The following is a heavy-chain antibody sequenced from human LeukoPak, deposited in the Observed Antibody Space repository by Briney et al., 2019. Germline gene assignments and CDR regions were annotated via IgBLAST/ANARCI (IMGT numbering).Heavy chain of an antibody. Sequence: ASVKVSCKASGYTFTDYYIHWVRQAPGQGLEWMGIISPSGGSSSYAQKFQGRVTMTRDKSTSTVYMELSRLRSEDTAVYYCARGPSITMVRGGQWYYYMDVWGKGTTVTISS. D-gene: IGHD3-10*01. CDR2: ISPSGGSS. CDR1: GYTFTDYY. CDR3: ARGPSITMVRGGQWYYYMDV. V-gene: IGHV1-46*01. J-gene: IGHJ6*03.